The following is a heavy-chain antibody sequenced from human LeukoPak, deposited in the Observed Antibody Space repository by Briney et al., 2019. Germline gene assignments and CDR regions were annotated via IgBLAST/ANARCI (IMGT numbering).Heavy chain of an antibody. V-gene: IGHV3-74*01. D-gene: IGHD3-16*02. CDR3: ARDYRYHLDV. CDR1: GFAFSTYW. CDR2: IDSDGGTT. J-gene: IGHJ6*02. Sequence: GGSLRLSCAASGFAFSTYWMLWVRQAPGKGLVWVSRIDSDGGTTNYADSVKGRFTISRDNAKNTLYLQMNSLRAEDTAAYYCARDYRYHLDVWGQGTTVTVSS.